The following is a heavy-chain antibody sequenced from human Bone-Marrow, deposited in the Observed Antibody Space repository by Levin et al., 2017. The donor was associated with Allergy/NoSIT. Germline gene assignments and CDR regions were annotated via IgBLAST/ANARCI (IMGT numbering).Heavy chain of an antibody. V-gene: IGHV4-4*07. CDR2: IDKNGIT. J-gene: IGHJ4*02. CDR1: AGAISTLY. Sequence: SQTLSLTCTVSAGAISTLYWNWIRPPAEKGLEWIGRIDKNGITKYNPSLESRVTMSVDTSKNQFSLKLRSVTAADTAVYYCARDIGYGDHPHYFDYWGQGALVTVSS. D-gene: IGHD2-21*02. CDR3: ARDIGYGDHPHYFDY.